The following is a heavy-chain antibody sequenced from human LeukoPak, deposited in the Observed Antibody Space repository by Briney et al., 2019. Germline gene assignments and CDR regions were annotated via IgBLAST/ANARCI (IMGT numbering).Heavy chain of an antibody. CDR1: GFTFSSYG. Sequence: GGSLRLSCAASGFTFSSYGMHWVRQAPGKGLEWVAVISYDGTNKYCADSVKGRFIISRDNSKNTLYLKMNSLRAEDTAIYYCARELLNYFDYWGQGTLVTVSS. D-gene: IGHD2/OR15-2a*01. CDR3: ARELLNYFDY. J-gene: IGHJ4*02. V-gene: IGHV3-30*03. CDR2: ISYDGTNK.